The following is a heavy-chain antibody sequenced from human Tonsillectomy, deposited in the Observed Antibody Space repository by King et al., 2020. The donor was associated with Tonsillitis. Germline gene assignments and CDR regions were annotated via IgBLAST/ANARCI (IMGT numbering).Heavy chain of an antibody. CDR2: ILFRGLST. CDR3: AKDPLHSSGWNAKIDY. CDR1: GFTFSSYA. D-gene: IGHD6-19*01. V-gene: IGHV3-23*04. Sequence: HLVASVGVFAQPVGSLRLSCSASGFTFSSYAMSWFSTSHWTGLACFCSILFRGLSTYYADSVKGRFRISRDNSKTTLYLQMNSLRAEDTAVYYCAKDPLHSSGWNAKIDYWGQGTLVTVSS. J-gene: IGHJ4*02.